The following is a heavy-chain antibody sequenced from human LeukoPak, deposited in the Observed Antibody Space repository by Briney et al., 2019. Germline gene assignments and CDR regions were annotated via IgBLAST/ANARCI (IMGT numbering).Heavy chain of an antibody. CDR1: GFTFSSFT. CDR3: AKAANYDILTGYYLDY. Sequence: PGGSLRLSCAASGFTFSSFTMNWVRQAPGKGLEWVSSISTSSLYIYYADSVKGRFTISRDNSKNTLYLQMNNLRAEDTAIYYCAKAANYDILTGYYLDYWGQGTLVTVSS. V-gene: IGHV3-21*04. CDR2: ISTSSLYI. J-gene: IGHJ4*02. D-gene: IGHD3-9*01.